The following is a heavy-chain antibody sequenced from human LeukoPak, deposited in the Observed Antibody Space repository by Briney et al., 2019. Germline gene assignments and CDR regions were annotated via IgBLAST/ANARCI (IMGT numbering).Heavy chain of an antibody. CDR1: GGSITSGDHY. CDR3: ARRREGTSNFDC. D-gene: IGHD3-10*01. CDR2: IHYTGTT. Sequence: SETLSLTCTVSGGSITSGDHYWAWIRQPPGKGLEWIANIHYTGTTYYTPSLKSRVTISVDTSKNQLSLNLNSVTAADTAFYYCARRREGTSNFDCWGQGTLVTVSS. J-gene: IGHJ4*02. V-gene: IGHV4-39*01.